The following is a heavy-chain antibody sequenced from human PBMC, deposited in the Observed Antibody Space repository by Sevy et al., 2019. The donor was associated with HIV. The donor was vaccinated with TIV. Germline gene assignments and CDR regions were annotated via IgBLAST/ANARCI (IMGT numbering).Heavy chain of an antibody. D-gene: IGHD3-10*01. CDR3: ARGDYYGSGSYYKGFQH. CDR2: IIPIFGTA. CDR1: GGTFSSYA. Sequence: ASVKVSCKASGGTFSSYAISWVRQAPGQGLEWMGGIIPIFGTAKNGQKFQGRVTFTADESTSTAYMELSSLRSEDTAVYYCARGDYYGSGSYYKGFQHWGQGTLVTVSS. V-gene: IGHV1-69*13. J-gene: IGHJ1*01.